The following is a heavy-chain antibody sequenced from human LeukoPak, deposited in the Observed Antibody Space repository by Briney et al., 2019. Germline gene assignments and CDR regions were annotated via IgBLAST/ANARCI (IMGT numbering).Heavy chain of an antibody. Sequence: ASVKVSCKASGYTFTSYGISWVRQAPGQGLEWVGWISTYNADTNYEQKFQGRVTMTTEKSTSTGYMELRSMRSDDTAVYYCARGSYYDYWGQGTLVTVSS. CDR2: ISTYNADT. D-gene: IGHD1-26*01. J-gene: IGHJ4*02. CDR3: ARGSYYDY. V-gene: IGHV1-18*01. CDR1: GYTFTSYG.